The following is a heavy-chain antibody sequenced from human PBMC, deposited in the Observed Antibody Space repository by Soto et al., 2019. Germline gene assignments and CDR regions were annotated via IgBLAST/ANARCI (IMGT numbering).Heavy chain of an antibody. CDR3: AKVLEDFNYYDSSGFDY. CDR2: ISYDGSYK. V-gene: IGHV3-30*18. CDR1: GFTFSTYG. D-gene: IGHD3-22*01. Sequence: PGGSLRLSCAASGFTFSTYGMHWVRQAPGKGLEWVAVISYDGSYKYYADFVKGRFTISRDQSKNTLYLQMNSLRAEDTAVYYWAKVLEDFNYYDSSGFDYWGQGTLVTVSS. J-gene: IGHJ4*02.